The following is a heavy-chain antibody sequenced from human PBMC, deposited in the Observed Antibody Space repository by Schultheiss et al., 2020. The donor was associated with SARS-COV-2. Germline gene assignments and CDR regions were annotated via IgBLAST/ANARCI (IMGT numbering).Heavy chain of an antibody. CDR1: GASMSTHY. V-gene: IGHV4-59*08. J-gene: IGHJ4*02. D-gene: IGHD5-18*01. CDR3: AGSGYRYGARW. CDR2: IYYSGTT. Sequence: SETLSLTCTVSGASMSTHYWTWIRQPPGKGLEWIGYIYYSGTTNYNPSLKSRVTISVDRSNSLFSLELDSVTAADTAVYYCAGSGYRYGARWWGQGTLVTVSS.